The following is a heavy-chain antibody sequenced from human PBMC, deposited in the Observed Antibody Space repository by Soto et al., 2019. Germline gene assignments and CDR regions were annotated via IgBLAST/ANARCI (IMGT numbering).Heavy chain of an antibody. CDR1: GFTFDNYA. Sequence: GGSLRLSCAASGFTFDNYAMHWVRQAPGKGLEWVSGISWNSGSIGYADSVKGRFTISRDNAKNSLYLQMNSLRAEDTALYYCRKDRGITGILTYYFDCWGQGTQVTVSS. V-gene: IGHV3-9*01. D-gene: IGHD1-20*01. CDR3: RKDRGITGILTYYFDC. CDR2: ISWNSGSI. J-gene: IGHJ4*02.